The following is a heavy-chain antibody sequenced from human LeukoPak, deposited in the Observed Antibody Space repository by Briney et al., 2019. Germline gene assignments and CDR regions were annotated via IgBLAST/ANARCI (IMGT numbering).Heavy chain of an antibody. V-gene: IGHV1-8*01. J-gene: IGHJ5*02. Sequence: GASVKVSCKASGYTFTSYDISWVRQATGQGLEWMGWMNPNSGNTGYAQKFQGRVTMTRNTSISTAYMELSSLRSEDMAVYYCASGWAPNYYGSGRNPPGRGLTYSFDPWGQGTLVTVSS. D-gene: IGHD3-10*01. CDR3: ASGWAPNYYGSGRNPPGRGLTYSFDP. CDR1: GYTFTSYD. CDR2: MNPNSGNT.